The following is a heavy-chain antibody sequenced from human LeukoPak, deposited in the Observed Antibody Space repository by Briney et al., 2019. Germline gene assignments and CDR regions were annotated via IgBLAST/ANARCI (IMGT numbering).Heavy chain of an antibody. CDR2: IIPIFGTA. D-gene: IGHD3-16*01. V-gene: IGHV1-69*13. J-gene: IGHJ4*02. Sequence: SVKVPCTASGGTFSSYAISRVRQAPGHGLEWMGGIIPIFGTANYAQTFQGRVTITADEPTSTAYMELSSLRSEDTAVYYCARDGRVYYFDYWGQKTLVTVSS. CDR1: GGTFSSYA. CDR3: ARDGRVYYFDY.